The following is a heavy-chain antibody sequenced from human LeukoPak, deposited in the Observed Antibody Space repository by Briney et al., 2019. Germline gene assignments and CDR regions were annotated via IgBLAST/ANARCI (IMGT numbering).Heavy chain of an antibody. V-gene: IGHV4-34*01. J-gene: IGHJ4*02. Sequence: SETLSLTCAVYGGSFSGYYWSWIRQPPGKVLEWIGEINHSGSTYYNPSLKSRVTTSVDTSKNRFSLKLTSVTAADTAVYYCARELHSGSYYFDYWGQGTLVTVSS. CDR2: INHSGST. D-gene: IGHD1-26*01. CDR3: ARELHSGSYYFDY. CDR1: GGSFSGYY.